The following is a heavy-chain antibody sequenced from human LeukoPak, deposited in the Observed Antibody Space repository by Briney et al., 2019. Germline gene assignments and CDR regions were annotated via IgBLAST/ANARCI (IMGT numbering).Heavy chain of an antibody. Sequence: SETLSLTCTVSGGSISSYYWSWIRQPPGKGLEWIGYIYYSGSTNYNPSLKSRVTISVDTSKNQFSLKLSSVTAADTAVYYCARETRSYYDSSGYYSFDYWGQGTLVTVSS. V-gene: IGHV4-59*12. D-gene: IGHD3-22*01. CDR1: GGSISSYY. CDR2: IYYSGST. J-gene: IGHJ4*02. CDR3: ARETRSYYDSSGYYSFDY.